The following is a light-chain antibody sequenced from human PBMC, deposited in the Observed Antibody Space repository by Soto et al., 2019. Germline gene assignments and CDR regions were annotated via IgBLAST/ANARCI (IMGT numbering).Light chain of an antibody. CDR1: SSNIGAGYD. V-gene: IGLV1-40*01. CDR2: DNS. CDR3: QSYDRSLSGSRV. Sequence: QSVLTQPPSVSGAPGQRVTISCTGSSSNIGAGYDVHWYQQLPGTAPKLLIYDNSNRPSGVPDRFSGSKSGNSASLAITGLQAEDEADYYCQSYDRSLSGSRVFGTGTKLTVL. J-gene: IGLJ1*01.